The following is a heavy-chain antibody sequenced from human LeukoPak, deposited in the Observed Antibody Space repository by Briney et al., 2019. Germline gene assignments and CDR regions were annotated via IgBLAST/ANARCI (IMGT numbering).Heavy chain of an antibody. V-gene: IGHV3-23*01. J-gene: IGHJ2*01. Sequence: GGSLRLSCVASGFTFSSYAMNWIRQAPGKGLEWVSAISGSGGSTYYVDSVKGRFTISRDNSKNTLYLQMNSLRAEDTAVYYCAKDGGDYEIFAWYFVLWGRGTLVTVSS. CDR3: AKDGGDYEIFAWYFVL. CDR1: GFTFSSYA. CDR2: ISGSGGST. D-gene: IGHD4-17*01.